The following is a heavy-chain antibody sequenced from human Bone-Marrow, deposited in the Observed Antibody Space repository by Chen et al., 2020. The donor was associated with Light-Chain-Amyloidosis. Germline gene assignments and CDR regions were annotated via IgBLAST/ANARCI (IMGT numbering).Heavy chain of an antibody. J-gene: IGHJ6*02. Sequence: EVQLVESGGGLVKPGGSLRLSCVASGFTFSNAWMNWVRQAPGKGLEWVGRVKRKTEGETTDLPAHVKGRFSISRDDSNLTVYLQMNSLKTEDTGVYYCTTDWYRMFGVPTSNYYGMDVWGQGTTVTVSS. CDR2: VKRKTEGETT. V-gene: IGHV3-15*01. D-gene: IGHD3-3*01. CDR3: TTDWYRMFGVPTSNYYGMDV. CDR1: GFTFSNAW.